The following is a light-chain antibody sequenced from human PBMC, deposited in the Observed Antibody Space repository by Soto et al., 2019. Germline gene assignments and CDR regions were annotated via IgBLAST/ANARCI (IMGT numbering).Light chain of an antibody. J-gene: IGLJ1*01. V-gene: IGLV2-14*01. CDR3: SSYTISNTLPFV. Sequence: QSVLTQPASVSGSLGQSITMSCTGTSTDVGGYNFVSWYQQHPDKAPKLLIYEVTNRPSGVSNRFSGSKSGNTASLTISGLQAEDEADYYCSSYTISNTLPFVFGTGTKVTVL. CDR1: STDVGGYNF. CDR2: EVT.